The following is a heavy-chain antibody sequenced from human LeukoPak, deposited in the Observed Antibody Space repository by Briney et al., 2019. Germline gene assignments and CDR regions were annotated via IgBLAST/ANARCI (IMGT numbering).Heavy chain of an antibody. V-gene: IGHV3-23*01. CDR2: ISGSGGST. D-gene: IGHD6-13*01. J-gene: IGHJ3*02. CDR3: AKDRVAAADHGDAFDI. CDR1: GFPFSNYA. Sequence: GGSLRLSCAASGFPFSNYAMSWVREAPGKGLEWVSAISGSGGSTYYADSVKGRFTISRDNSKNTLYLQMNSLRAEDTAVYYCAKDRVAAADHGDAFDIWGQGTMVTV.